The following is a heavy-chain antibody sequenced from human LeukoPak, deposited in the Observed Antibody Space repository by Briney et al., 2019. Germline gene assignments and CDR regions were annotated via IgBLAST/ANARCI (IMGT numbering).Heavy chain of an antibody. D-gene: IGHD3-10*01. J-gene: IGHJ5*02. CDR2: IYTSGST. Sequence: SETLSLTCTVSGGSISSGSYYWSWIRQPAGKGLEWIGRIYTSGSTNYNPSLKSRVTISVDTSKNQFSLKLSSVTAADTAVYYCARQYKRRLLWFGELSGWFDPWGQGTLVTVSS. CDR1: GGSISSGSYY. V-gene: IGHV4-61*02. CDR3: ARQYKRRLLWFGELSGWFDP.